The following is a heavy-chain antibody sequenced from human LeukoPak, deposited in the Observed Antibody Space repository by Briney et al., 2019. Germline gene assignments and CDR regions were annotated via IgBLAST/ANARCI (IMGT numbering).Heavy chain of an antibody. J-gene: IGHJ4*02. CDR2: TSFDGGKN. CDR3: ARALTMFRGVPNLDS. D-gene: IGHD3-10*01. V-gene: IGHV3-30*04. Sequence: GRSLRLSCAASGFIFRSYAMNWVRQAPGKGLEWVAGTSFDGGKNFYVDSVKGRFTISRDNSNNTVYLHMNSLRPEDTAVYYCARALTMFRGVPNLDSWGQGTLVTVSS. CDR1: GFIFRSYA.